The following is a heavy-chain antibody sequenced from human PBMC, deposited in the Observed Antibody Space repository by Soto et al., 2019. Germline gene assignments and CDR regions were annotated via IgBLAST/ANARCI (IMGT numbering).Heavy chain of an antibody. J-gene: IGHJ5*02. V-gene: IGHV2-5*02. CDR1: GFSLSTSGVG. D-gene: IGHD3-16*01. CDR3: AHSHEGGEVTSSWFDP. CDR2: IYWDDDK. Sequence: QITLKESGPTLVKPTQTLTLTCTFSGFSLSTSGVGVGWIRQPPGKALEWLALIYWDDDKRYSPSLKSRLTITKDTSKNQVVLTMTNMDPVDTATYYCAHSHEGGEVTSSWFDPWGQGTLVTVSS.